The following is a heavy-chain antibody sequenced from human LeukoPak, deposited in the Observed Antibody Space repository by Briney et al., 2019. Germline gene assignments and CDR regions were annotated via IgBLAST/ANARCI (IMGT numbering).Heavy chain of an antibody. CDR1: GFTFSSYW. D-gene: IGHD3-9*01. J-gene: IGHJ4*02. CDR3: ARDGGGYFDWLPLDY. V-gene: IGHV3-7*01. CDR2: IKQDGSEK. Sequence: PGGSLRLSCAASGFTFSSYWMSWVRQAPGKGLEWVANIKQDGSEKYYVDSVKGRFTISRDNAKNSLYLQMNSLRAEDTAVYYCARDGGGYFDWLPLDYWGQGTLVTVSS.